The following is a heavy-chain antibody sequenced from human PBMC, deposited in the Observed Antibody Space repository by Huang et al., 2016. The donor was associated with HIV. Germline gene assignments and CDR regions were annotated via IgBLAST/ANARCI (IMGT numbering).Heavy chain of an antibody. CDR3: ARLQRGDLEYYGSSSYSYYFDY. V-gene: IGHV1-69*01. D-gene: IGHD3-22*01. CDR1: GGPFSSHA. Sequence: GGPFSSHAVSWVRQAPGQGLEWMGGSAPIFGTHNYAQKFRGRITITADESTGTSFMESSSLISEDTAVYYCARLQRGDLEYYGSSSYSYYFDYWGQGTLVTVSS. CDR2: SAPIFGTH. J-gene: IGHJ4*02.